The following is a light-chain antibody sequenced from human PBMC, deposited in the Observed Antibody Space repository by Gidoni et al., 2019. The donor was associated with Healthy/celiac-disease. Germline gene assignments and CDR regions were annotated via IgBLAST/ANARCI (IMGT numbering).Light chain of an antibody. CDR3: QQRSNWPRSLT. V-gene: IGKV3-11*01. CDR2: DAS. CDR1: QSVSSY. J-gene: IGKJ4*01. Sequence: DIVLSLFPATLSLSPGERATLSCRASQSVSSYLAWYQQKPGQAPRLLIYDASNRATGIPARFSGSRSGTDFTLTISSLEPEDFAVYYCQQRSNWPRSLTFGGGTKVEIK.